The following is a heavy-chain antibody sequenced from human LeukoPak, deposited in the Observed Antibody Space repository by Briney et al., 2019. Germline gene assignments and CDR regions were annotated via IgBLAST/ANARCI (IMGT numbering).Heavy chain of an antibody. CDR3: ARVGKDIVVVVAATLDYYYYMDV. D-gene: IGHD2-15*01. V-gene: IGHV1-8*03. CDR2: MNPNSGNT. Sequence: ASVKVSCKASGYSVNAYNMHWVRQATGQGLEWMGWMNPNSGNTGYAQKFQGRVTITRNTSISTAYMELSSLRSEDTAVYYCARVGKDIVVVVAATLDYYYYMDVWGKGTTVTVSS. J-gene: IGHJ6*03. CDR1: GYSVNAYN.